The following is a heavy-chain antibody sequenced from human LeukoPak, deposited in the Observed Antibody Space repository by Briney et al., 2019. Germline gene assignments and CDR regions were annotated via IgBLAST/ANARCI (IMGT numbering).Heavy chain of an antibody. Sequence: GGSLRLSCAASGFTFSTSAMHWVRQASGKGLEWVGRIRSKANNYATAYAASVKGRFTISRDDSKNTAYLQMNSLKSEDTAVYYCSSPGELSSTGTDYWGQGALVTASS. CDR1: GFTFSTSA. J-gene: IGHJ4*02. V-gene: IGHV3-73*01. CDR2: IRSKANNYAT. CDR3: SSPGELSSTGTDY. D-gene: IGHD2-8*02.